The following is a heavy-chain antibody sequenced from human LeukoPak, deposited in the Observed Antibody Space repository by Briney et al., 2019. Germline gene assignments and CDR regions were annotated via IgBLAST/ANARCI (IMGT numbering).Heavy chain of an antibody. CDR3: AKDKGAHDSSGWYWGAFDI. CDR1: GFTFSSYG. D-gene: IGHD6-19*01. V-gene: IGHV3-33*06. CDR2: IWYYGSNK. Sequence: GGSLRLSCAASGFTFSSYGMHWVRQAPGQGLEWVAVIWYYGSNKYYADSVKGRFTISRENSKNTLYLQMNSLRAEDTAVYYCAKDKGAHDSSGWYWGAFDIWGQGTMVTVSS. J-gene: IGHJ3*02.